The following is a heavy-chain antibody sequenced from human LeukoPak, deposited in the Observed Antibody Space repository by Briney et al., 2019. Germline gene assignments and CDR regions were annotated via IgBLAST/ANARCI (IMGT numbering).Heavy chain of an antibody. Sequence: PGGSLRLSCAASGFTFSTYGMHWVRQAPGKGLEWVAFIRYDGTYKYYADSVKGRFTISRDNSKNTLYLQMSTLRAEDTAVYYCAKSRGLLWFGERGDFDYWGQGTLVTVSS. CDR1: GFTFSTYG. D-gene: IGHD3-10*01. CDR2: IRYDGTYK. V-gene: IGHV3-30*02. J-gene: IGHJ4*02. CDR3: AKSRGLLWFGERGDFDY.